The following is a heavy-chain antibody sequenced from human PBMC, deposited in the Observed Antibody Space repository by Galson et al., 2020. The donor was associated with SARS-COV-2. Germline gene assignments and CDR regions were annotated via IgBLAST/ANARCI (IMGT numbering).Heavy chain of an antibody. J-gene: IGHJ4*02. V-gene: IGHV3-30*03. CDR1: GFTFSSYG. D-gene: IGHD6-13*01. CDR3: ARDLASAGSSSCWFLAPRVTTALDY. Sequence: GGSLRLTCAASGFTFSSYGMHWVRQAPGKGLEWVAVISYDGSNKYYADSVKGRFTISRDNSKHTLLLRMNSLSAEDTAVYYCARDLASAGSSSCWFLAPRVTTALDYWGKGTLVSVS. CDR2: ISYDGSNK.